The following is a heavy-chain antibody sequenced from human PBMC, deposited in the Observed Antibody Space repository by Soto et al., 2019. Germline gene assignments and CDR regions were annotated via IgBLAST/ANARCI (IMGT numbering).Heavy chain of an antibody. J-gene: IGHJ6*02. CDR3: ASGTEVSPSWDV. CDR1: GGSISSGGYY. D-gene: IGHD1-26*01. Sequence: PSETLSLTCTVSGGSISSGGYYWSWIPQHPGKGLEWIGYIYYSGSTYYNPSLKSRVTISVDTSKNQFSLKLSSVTAADTAVYYCASGTEVSPSWDVWGQGTTVTVSS. V-gene: IGHV4-31*03. CDR2: IYYSGST.